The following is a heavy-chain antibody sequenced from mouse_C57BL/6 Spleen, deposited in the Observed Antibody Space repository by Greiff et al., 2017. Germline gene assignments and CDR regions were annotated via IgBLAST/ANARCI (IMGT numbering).Heavy chain of an antibody. CDR2: IDPSDSYT. J-gene: IGHJ2*01. V-gene: IGHV1-50*01. Sequence: VQLQQPGAELVKPGASVKLSCKASGYTFTSYWMQWVKQRPGQGLEWIGEIDPSDSYTNYKQKFKGKATLTVDTSSSTAYMQLSSLTSEDSAVYYCARSTGTEDYFEDWGQGTTLTVSS. D-gene: IGHD4-1*02. CDR3: ARSTGTEDYFED. CDR1: GYTFTSYW.